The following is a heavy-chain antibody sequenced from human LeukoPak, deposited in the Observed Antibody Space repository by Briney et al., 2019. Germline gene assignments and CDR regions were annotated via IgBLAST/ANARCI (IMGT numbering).Heavy chain of an antibody. CDR1: GFIFSYYA. Sequence: GGSLRLSCAASGFIFSYYAMSWVRQAPGKGLECVSVISGDGGSTYYADSVKGRFTISRDNSKNTLYLQVNSLRAEDTAVYYCAKHLWRDLLWFGEGYYFGYWGQGTLVAVSS. CDR2: ISGDGGST. CDR3: AKHLWRDLLWFGEGYYFGY. J-gene: IGHJ4*02. V-gene: IGHV3-23*01. D-gene: IGHD3-10*01.